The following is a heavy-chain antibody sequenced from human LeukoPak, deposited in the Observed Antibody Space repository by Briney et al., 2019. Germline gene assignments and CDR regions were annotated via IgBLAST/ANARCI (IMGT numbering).Heavy chain of an antibody. CDR3: AREAAPRY. CDR1: GFSFVSYW. V-gene: IGHV3-7*01. D-gene: IGHD6-25*01. Sequence: GGSLRLSCATSGFSFVSYWMTWVRQAPGKGLEWVANIKRDGSEKNYADSVKGRFTISRDGNSLYLQMHSLRAEDTAVYYCAREAAPRYWGQGTLVTVSS. CDR2: IKRDGSEK. J-gene: IGHJ4*02.